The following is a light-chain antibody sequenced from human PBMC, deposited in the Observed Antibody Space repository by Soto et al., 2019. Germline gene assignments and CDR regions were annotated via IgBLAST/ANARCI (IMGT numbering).Light chain of an antibody. CDR3: QQYYSTPWT. V-gene: IGKV4-1*01. J-gene: IGKJ1*01. CDR2: WAS. CDR1: RRVLYSSNNKNY. Sequence: DIVMTQSPDSLDVSVGERAAIIHQSNRRVLYSSNNKNYLAWYQQTPGQPPKLLIYWASTRESGVPDRFSGSGSGTDFTLTISSLQAEDVAVYYCQQYYSTPWTFGQGTKV.